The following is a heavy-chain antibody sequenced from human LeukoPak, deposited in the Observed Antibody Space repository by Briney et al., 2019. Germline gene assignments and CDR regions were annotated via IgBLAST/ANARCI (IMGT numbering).Heavy chain of an antibody. CDR3: TTYHYDTSGYYYVTY. CDR2: IRSKAYGGTA. J-gene: IGHJ4*02. V-gene: IGHV3-49*04. Sequence: GGSLRLSCTASGFTFGDYAMSWVRQAPGKGLEWVGFIRSKAYGGTADYATSLKGRFTISRDDSKNIAYLHLISLKTEDTAVYYCTTYHYDTSGYYYVTYWGQGTLVTVSS. CDR1: GFTFGDYA. D-gene: IGHD3-22*01.